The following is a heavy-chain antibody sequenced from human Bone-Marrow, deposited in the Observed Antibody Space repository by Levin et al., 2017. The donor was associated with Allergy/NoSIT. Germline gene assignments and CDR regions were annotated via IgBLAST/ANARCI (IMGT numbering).Heavy chain of an antibody. CDR1: GFTFNNAW. J-gene: IGHJ4*02. V-gene: IGHV3-15*01. CDR2: IKSKTDGGTA. D-gene: IGHD4-17*01. CDR3: TTGVRLASVTTSLDD. Sequence: GGSLRLSCAASGFTFNNAWMSWVRQAPGKGLEWVGRIKSKTDGGTADYAAPVKGRFTISRDDSKTTLYLQMNSLKTEDTAVYYCTTGVRLASVTTSLDDWGQGTLVSVSS.